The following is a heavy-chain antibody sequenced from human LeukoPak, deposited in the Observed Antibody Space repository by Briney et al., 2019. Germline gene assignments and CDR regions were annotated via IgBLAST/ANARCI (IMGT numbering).Heavy chain of an antibody. CDR2: IYTSGSP. CDR3: ARATGFNRRDAFDI. D-gene: IGHD1-14*01. Sequence: PSQTLSLTCTVSGGSISSDSYYWSWIRQPAGKGLEWIGRIYTSGSPNYNPSLKSRVTISVDTSKNHFSLNLSSVTAADTAVYYCARATGFNRRDAFDIWGQGTMVTVSS. V-gene: IGHV4-61*02. J-gene: IGHJ3*02. CDR1: GGSISSDSYY.